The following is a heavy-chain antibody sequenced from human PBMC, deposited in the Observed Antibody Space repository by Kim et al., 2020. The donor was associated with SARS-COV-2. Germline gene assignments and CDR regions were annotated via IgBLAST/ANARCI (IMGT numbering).Heavy chain of an antibody. V-gene: IGHV3-48*02. CDR1: GFTFSSYS. CDR3: ARAGTTLPLENLYYYYGMDV. Sequence: GGSLRLSCAASGFTFSSYSMNWVRQAPGKGLEWVSYISSSSSTIYYADSVKGRFTISRDNAKNSLYLQMNSLRDEDTAVYYCARAGTTLPLENLYYYYGMDVWGQGTTVTVSS. D-gene: IGHD1-1*01. CDR2: ISSSSSTI. J-gene: IGHJ6*02.